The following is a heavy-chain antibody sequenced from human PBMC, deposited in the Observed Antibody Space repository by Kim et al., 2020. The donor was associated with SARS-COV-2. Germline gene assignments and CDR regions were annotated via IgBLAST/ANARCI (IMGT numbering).Heavy chain of an antibody. V-gene: IGHV3-74*01. J-gene: IGHJ4*02. D-gene: IGHD1-26*01. Sequence: YGTGRFTISSNNAKNTLYLQMNSLRAEDTAVYYCARGLVGATPGYYFDYWGQGTLVTVSS. CDR3: ARGLVGATPGYYFDY.